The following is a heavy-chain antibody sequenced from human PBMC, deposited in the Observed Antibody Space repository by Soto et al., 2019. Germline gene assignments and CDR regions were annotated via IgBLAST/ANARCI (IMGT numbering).Heavy chain of an antibody. V-gene: IGHV3-21*01. CDR2: ISSRSDI. CDR3: AREYTAWPLAYGLDV. J-gene: IGHJ6*02. D-gene: IGHD2-2*02. CDR1: GFTFSTCS. Sequence: GGSLRLSSVGSGFTFSTCSINWVRQAPGKGLEWVSSISSRSDIYYADSVKGRFTISRDNAKNSVSLQMNSLRAEDTAVYYCAREYTAWPLAYGLDVWGQGTTVTVSS.